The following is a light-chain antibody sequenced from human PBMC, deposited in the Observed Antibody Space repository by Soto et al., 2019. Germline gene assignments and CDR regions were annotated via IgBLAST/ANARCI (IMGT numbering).Light chain of an antibody. J-gene: IGLJ1*01. CDR2: GNT. CDR1: SSNIGTYT. V-gene: IGLV1-40*01. Sequence: QSVLTQPPSASGTPGQRVTISCSGSSSNIGTYTVNWYQQRPGTAPKLLIVGNTIRPSGVPDRFSASTSGTSASLAITGLQAEDEGDYYCQSYDSTLSARDVFGTGTKLTVL. CDR3: QSYDSTLSARDV.